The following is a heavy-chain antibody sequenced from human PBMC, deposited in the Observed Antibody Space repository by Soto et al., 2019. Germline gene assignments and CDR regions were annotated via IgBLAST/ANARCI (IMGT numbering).Heavy chain of an antibody. CDR3: ARSDYRGSGGYNTQGWYGMDV. J-gene: IGHJ6*02. Sequence: ASVKVSCKVSGYEFTTSGISWVRQAPGQGLEWMGWISAYNGDTNYVESFQDRVTLTTDTSTSTAYMEMRSLRPDDAAVYYCARSDYRGSGGYNTQGWYGMDVWGQGTTVTVSS. V-gene: IGHV1-18*04. CDR1: GYEFTTSG. D-gene: IGHD3-10*01. CDR2: ISAYNGDT.